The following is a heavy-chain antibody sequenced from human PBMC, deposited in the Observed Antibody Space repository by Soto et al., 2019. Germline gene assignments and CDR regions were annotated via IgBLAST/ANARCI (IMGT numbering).Heavy chain of an antibody. V-gene: IGHV3-48*03. J-gene: IGHJ6*02. CDR3: AILKGLEPPYYYYGMDV. CDR1: VFTFISYE. D-gene: IGHD1-1*01. Sequence: GGSLRLSCASSVFTFISYEMNWVRQAPGKGLEWVSYISSSGSTIYYADSVKGRFTISRDNAKNSLYLQMNSLRAEDTAVYYCAILKGLEPPYYYYGMDVWGQGTTVTVSS. CDR2: ISSSGSTI.